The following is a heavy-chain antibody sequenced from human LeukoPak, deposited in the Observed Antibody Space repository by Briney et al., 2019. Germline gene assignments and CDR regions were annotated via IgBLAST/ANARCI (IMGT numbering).Heavy chain of an antibody. Sequence: GGSLRLSCAASGFTLSSYWMSWVRQAPGRGLEWVANIKQDGSEKTYVDSVEGRFTISRDNAKKSLYLQMNSLRAEDTAVYYCAQKGGADNWGQGTLVTVSS. J-gene: IGHJ4*02. D-gene: IGHD2-15*01. CDR2: IKQDGSEK. CDR3: AQKGGADN. CDR1: GFTLSSYW. V-gene: IGHV3-7*03.